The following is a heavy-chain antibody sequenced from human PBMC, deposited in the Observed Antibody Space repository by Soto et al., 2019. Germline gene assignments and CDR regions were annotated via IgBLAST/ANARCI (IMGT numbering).Heavy chain of an antibody. CDR1: GVSFLGYP. J-gene: IGHJ4*02. D-gene: IGHD2-15*01. CDR3: ARAYQLSYYFDD. Sequence: VGSLKLSCAGSGVSFLGYPVHLFPPTPVKVLEWVTVISDDGSKTYYADSVKGRFSVYRDDSTNMVFLQMSSLRSEDTAVYNCARAYQLSYYFDDWGPGTPVTVSS. V-gene: IGHV3-30*14. CDR2: ISDDGSKT.